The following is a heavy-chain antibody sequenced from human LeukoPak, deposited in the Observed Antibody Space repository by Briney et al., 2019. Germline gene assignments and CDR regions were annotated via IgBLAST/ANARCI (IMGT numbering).Heavy chain of an antibody. CDR2: INHSGST. CDR1: GGSFSGYY. D-gene: IGHD2-2*01. CDR3: ARGGPYQELDY. J-gene: IGHJ4*02. Sequence: SETLSLTCAVYGGSFSGYYWSWIRQPLGKGLEWIGEINHSGSTNYNPSLKSRVTISVDTSKNQFSLKLSSVTAADTAVYYCARGGPYQELDYWGQGTLVTVSS. V-gene: IGHV4-34*01.